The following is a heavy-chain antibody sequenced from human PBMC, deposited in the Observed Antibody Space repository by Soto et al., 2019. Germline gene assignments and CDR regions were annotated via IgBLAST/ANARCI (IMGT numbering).Heavy chain of an antibody. Sequence: ASVNVSCKSSGYTFTRSGISWVRQAPVQVLEWMGWISAYNGNTNYAQKFQGRVTITADESTSTAYMELSSLRSEDTAVYYCAREDTAMVFRYYFDYWGQGNLVTGS. D-gene: IGHD5-18*01. J-gene: IGHJ4*02. V-gene: IGHV1-18*04. CDR3: AREDTAMVFRYYFDY. CDR1: GYTFTRSG. CDR2: ISAYNGNT.